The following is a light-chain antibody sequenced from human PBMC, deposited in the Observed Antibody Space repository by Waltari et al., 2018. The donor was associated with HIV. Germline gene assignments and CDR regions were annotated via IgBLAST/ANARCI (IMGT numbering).Light chain of an antibody. J-gene: IGKJ2*01. CDR3: MQRIDSPYT. CDR1: QSLLDGDDGNTY. CDR2: TLS. V-gene: IGKV2-40*01. Sequence: DIVMTQTPLSLPVTPGEPASISCRSSQSLLDGDDGNTYLDWYLQKPGQSPQLLMHTLSSRASGVPDRFNGSGSGTDFTLKISRVEAEDVGVYYCMQRIDSPYTFGQGTKLEIK.